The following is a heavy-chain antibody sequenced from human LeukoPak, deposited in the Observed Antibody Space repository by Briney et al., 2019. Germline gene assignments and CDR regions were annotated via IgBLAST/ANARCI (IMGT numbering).Heavy chain of an antibody. CDR3: PKGGHYDY. CDR1: GFTFSSYT. J-gene: IGHJ4*02. CDR2: VSGSGSAT. Sequence: RGSLRLSCAASGFTFSSYTMSGVRQAPGKGLEWVSAVSGSGSATYYADSVKGRFTLSRGNSKNTIYLQMNTLRAEDTDVSYCPKGGHYDYWGPGDLVSVSS. V-gene: IGHV3-23*01.